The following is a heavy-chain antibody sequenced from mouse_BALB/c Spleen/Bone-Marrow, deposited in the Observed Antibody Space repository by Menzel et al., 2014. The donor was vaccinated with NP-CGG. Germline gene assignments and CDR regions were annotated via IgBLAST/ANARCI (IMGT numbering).Heavy chain of an antibody. CDR3: ACSADS. V-gene: IGHV1-87*01. Sequence: VQMQQSGAELARPGASVKLSCKASGYTFTSYWMQWVKQRPGPGLEWIGAIYPGDGDTRYTQKFKDKATLTFDKSSSTAYMELHSLTSEDAAVYYCACSADSWGQGTLVTVAA. J-gene: IGHJ3*01. CDR1: GYTFTSYW. CDR2: IYPGDGDT.